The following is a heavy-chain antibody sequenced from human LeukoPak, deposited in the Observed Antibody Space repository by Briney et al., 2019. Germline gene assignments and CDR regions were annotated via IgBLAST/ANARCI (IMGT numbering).Heavy chain of an antibody. D-gene: IGHD6-13*01. V-gene: IGHV3-23*01. CDR2: ISGSGANT. J-gene: IGHJ5*01. CDR1: GFTFSDYS. CDR3: AKKTAGPHPFDS. Sequence: PGGSLRLSCAASGFTFSDYSMNWVRQAPGKGLEWVSAISGSGANTYYADSVKGRFTISRDNPQNTLYLQMTGLRADDTAVYYCAKKTAGPHPFDSWGPGTMVTVSP.